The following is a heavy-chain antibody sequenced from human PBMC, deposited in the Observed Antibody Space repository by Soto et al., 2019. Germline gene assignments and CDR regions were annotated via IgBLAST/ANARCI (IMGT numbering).Heavy chain of an antibody. CDR3: ASLGYCSSTSCYSY. J-gene: IGHJ4*02. V-gene: IGHV3-21*01. Sequence: EVQLVESGGGLVKPGGSLRLSCAASGFTFSSYSMNWVRQAPGKGLEWVSSISSSSSYIYYADSVKGRFTISRDNAKKELYMQMDSLRAEDTAVYYCASLGYCSSTSCYSYWGQGTLVTVSS. D-gene: IGHD2-2*01. CDR2: ISSSSSYI. CDR1: GFTFSSYS.